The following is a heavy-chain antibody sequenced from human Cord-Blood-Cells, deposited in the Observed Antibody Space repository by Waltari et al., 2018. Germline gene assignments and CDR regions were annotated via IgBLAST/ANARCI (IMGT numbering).Heavy chain of an antibody. V-gene: IGHV3-15*01. Sequence: EVQLVESGGGLVKPGGSLRLSCAASGFTFSNAWMSWVRQAPGKGLEWVGRIKSKTDGGTTDYAATVKGRFTISRDDSKNTLYLQMNSLKTEDTAVYYCTTIRSMVQGVIGSTDAFDIWGQGTMVTVSS. J-gene: IGHJ3*02. CDR1: GFTFSNAW. CDR3: TTIRSMVQGVIGSTDAFDI. D-gene: IGHD3-10*01. CDR2: IKSKTDGGTT.